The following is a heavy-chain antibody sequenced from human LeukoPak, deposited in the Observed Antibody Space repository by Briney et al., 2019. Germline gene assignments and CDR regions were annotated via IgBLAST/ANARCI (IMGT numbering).Heavy chain of an antibody. J-gene: IGHJ4*02. CDR2: ISSSGSTI. CDR1: GFTFSSYE. D-gene: IGHD3-10*01. Sequence: PGGSLRLSCAASGFTFSSYEMNWVRQAPGKGLEWVSYISSSGSTIYYADSVKGRFTISRDNAENTLYLQMNSLRAEDTAVYYCARDRGGVDYWGQGTLVTVSS. CDR3: ARDRGGVDY. V-gene: IGHV3-48*03.